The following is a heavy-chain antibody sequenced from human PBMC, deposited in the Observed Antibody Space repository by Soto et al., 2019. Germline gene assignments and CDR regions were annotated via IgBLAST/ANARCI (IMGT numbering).Heavy chain of an antibody. J-gene: IGHJ4*02. CDR3: ARQRSNDILTGYYFDC. CDR2: IYPGDSDT. D-gene: IGHD3-9*01. CDR1: GYSFTSYW. Sequence: GGSQKISXRGSGYSFTSYWIGWVRQMPGKGLEWMGIIYPGDSDTRYSPSFQGQVTISADKSISTAYLQWSSLKASDTAMYYCARQRSNDILTGYYFDCWGQGTLVTVSS. V-gene: IGHV5-51*01.